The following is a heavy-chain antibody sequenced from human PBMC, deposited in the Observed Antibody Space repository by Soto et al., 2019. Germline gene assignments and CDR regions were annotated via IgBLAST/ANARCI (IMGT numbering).Heavy chain of an antibody. CDR3: ARLNYVPSYYFDY. CDR2: IYYSGST. V-gene: IGHV4-39*01. Sequence: PWETLSLTCTVSGGSISSSSYYWGWIRQPPGKGLEWIGSIYYSGSTYYNPSLKSRVTISVDTSKNQFSLKLSSVTAADTAVYYCARLNYVPSYYFDYWGQGTLVTVSS. CDR1: GGSISSSSYY. D-gene: IGHD1-7*01. J-gene: IGHJ4*02.